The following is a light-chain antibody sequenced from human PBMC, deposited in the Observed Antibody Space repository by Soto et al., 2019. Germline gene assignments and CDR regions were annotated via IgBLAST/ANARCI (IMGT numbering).Light chain of an antibody. CDR1: QGIGNS. J-gene: IGKJ1*01. CDR3: LHGYNYPLT. CDR2: AAS. Sequence: AMHMTHSPSSLSASVGERVTISCRASQGIGNSLGWYQQKPGKPPKVLIDAASNVQSGAPPSCSGRGSATDFTLAISSQHPEYSATYYYLHGYNYPLTFGQGTNVDI. V-gene: IGKV1-6*01.